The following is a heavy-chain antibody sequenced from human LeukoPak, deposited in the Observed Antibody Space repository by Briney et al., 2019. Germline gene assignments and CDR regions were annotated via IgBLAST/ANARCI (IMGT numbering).Heavy chain of an antibody. Sequence: GGSLRPSCAASGFTFNTNWMHWVRQAPGKGLVWVSCINGDGSTTTYADSVKGRFTISRDNAKNTVYLQINNLRAEDTAVYYCARDRYYVPDNWGQGTLVTVSS. CDR3: ARDRYYVPDN. D-gene: IGHD3-10*02. CDR1: GFTFNTNW. J-gene: IGHJ4*02. CDR2: INGDGSTT. V-gene: IGHV3-74*01.